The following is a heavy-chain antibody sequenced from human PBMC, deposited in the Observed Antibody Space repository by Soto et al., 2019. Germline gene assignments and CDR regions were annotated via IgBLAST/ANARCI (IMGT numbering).Heavy chain of an antibody. CDR2: IVPIFGTA. Sequence: ASVKVSCKASGGTFSSYAISWVRQAPGQGLEWMGGIVPIFGTANYAQKFQGRVTITADESTSTAYMELSSLRSEDTAVYYCARVCCYDFWGGYYPQVDHDDYYYYYGMDVWGQGTTVTVSS. V-gene: IGHV1-69*13. D-gene: IGHD3-3*01. CDR3: ARVCCYDFWGGYYPQVDHDDYYYYYGMDV. CDR1: GGTFSSYA. J-gene: IGHJ6*02.